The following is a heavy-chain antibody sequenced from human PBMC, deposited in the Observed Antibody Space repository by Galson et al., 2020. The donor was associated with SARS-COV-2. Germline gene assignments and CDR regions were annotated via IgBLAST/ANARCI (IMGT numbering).Heavy chain of an antibody. CDR1: GGSVSSGSYY. CDR2: NYYSGST. CDR3: ARDDSSHAFDI. D-gene: IGHD6-19*01. Sequence: SETLSLTCTVSGGSVSSGSYYWSWIRQPPGKGLEWNGYNYYSGSTNYNPSLKSRVTISVDTSKSQFSLKLSSVTAADTAVYYCARDDSSHAFDIWGQGTMVTVSS. J-gene: IGHJ3*02. V-gene: IGHV4-61*01.